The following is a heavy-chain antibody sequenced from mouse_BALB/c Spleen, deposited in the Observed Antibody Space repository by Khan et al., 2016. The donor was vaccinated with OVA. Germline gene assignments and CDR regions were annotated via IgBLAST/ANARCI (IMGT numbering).Heavy chain of an antibody. CDR1: GYIFTNYW. Sequence: QVQLKQSGAELVRPGASVKMSCKTSGYIFTNYWIHWVKQRSGQGLEWIARIYPGTDNTYYNEKLKDKDTLTVDKSSSTDYMQLSSLKSEDSAVYFCAREEALYYFDYWGQGTTLTVSS. CDR2: IYPGTDNT. D-gene: IGHD3-2*02. CDR3: AREEALYYFDY. J-gene: IGHJ2*01. V-gene: IGHV1-76*01.